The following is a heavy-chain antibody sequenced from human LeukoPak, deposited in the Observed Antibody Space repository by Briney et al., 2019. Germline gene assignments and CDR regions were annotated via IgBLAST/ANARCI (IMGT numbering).Heavy chain of an antibody. CDR1: GGSISSYY. D-gene: IGHD6-13*01. V-gene: IGHV4-59*12. CDR3: ARVGQQLVPRTLDFDY. CDR2: IYYSGST. J-gene: IGHJ4*02. Sequence: SETLSLTCTVSGGSISSYYWSWIRQPPGKGLEWIGYIYYSGSTNYNPSLKSRVTISVDTSKNQFSLKLSSVTAADTAVYYCARVGQQLVPRTLDFDYWGQGTLVTVSS.